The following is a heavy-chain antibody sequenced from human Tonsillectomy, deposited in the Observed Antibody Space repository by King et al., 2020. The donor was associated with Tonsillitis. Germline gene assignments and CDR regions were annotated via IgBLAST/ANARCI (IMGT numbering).Heavy chain of an antibody. CDR2: IRSKANSYAT. Sequence: VQLVESGGGLVQPGGSLKLSCAASGFTFSGSAMHWVRQASGKGLEWVGRIRSKANSYATAYAASVKGRFTISRDDSKNTAYLQMNSLKTEDTAVYYCTRHTRTTVGNWFDPWGQGTLVTVSS. J-gene: IGHJ5*02. D-gene: IGHD4-23*01. CDR3: TRHTRTTVGNWFDP. CDR1: GFTFSGSA. V-gene: IGHV3-73*02.